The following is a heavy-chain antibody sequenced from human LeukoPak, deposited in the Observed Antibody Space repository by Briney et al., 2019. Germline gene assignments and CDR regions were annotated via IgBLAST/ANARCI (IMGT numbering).Heavy chain of an antibody. Sequence: GGSLRLSCAASGFTFSSYAMSWVRQAPGKGLEWVPAISGSGGSTYYADSVKGRFTISRDNSKNTLYLQMNSLRAEDTAVYYCARTRYCSGGSCYHSGYYGMDVWGQGTTVTVSS. CDR2: ISGSGGST. D-gene: IGHD2-15*01. V-gene: IGHV3-23*01. J-gene: IGHJ6*02. CDR3: ARTRYCSGGSCYHSGYYGMDV. CDR1: GFTFSSYA.